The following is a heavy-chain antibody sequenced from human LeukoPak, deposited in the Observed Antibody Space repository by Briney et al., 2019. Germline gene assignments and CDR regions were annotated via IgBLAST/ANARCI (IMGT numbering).Heavy chain of an antibody. J-gene: IGHJ4*02. D-gene: IGHD6-19*01. CDR1: GFTFSTYT. CDR3: AKEDSSGWIHY. CDR2: IRGSGDNT. V-gene: IGHV3-23*01. Sequence: GGYLRLSCAASGFTFSTYTMSWVRQAPGKGLEWVSAIRGSGDNTYYADSVKGRFTISRDNSKNTMYLQMNSLRVEDTAIYYCAKEDSSGWIHYWGQGTLVTVSS.